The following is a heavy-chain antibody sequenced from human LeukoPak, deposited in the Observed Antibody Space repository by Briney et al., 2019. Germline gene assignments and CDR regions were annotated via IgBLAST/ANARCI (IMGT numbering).Heavy chain of an antibody. Sequence: GRSLRLSCAASGFTFSSYAMTWVRQAPGRGLEWVSGISGSGGSTYYADSVKGRFTISRDNSKNTLYLQVNSLRAEDTAVYYCAKRYCSSTSCNYYYFYGMDVWGQGTTVTV. CDR2: ISGSGGST. J-gene: IGHJ6*02. CDR3: AKRYCSSTSCNYYYFYGMDV. D-gene: IGHD2-2*01. CDR1: GFTFSSYA. V-gene: IGHV3-23*01.